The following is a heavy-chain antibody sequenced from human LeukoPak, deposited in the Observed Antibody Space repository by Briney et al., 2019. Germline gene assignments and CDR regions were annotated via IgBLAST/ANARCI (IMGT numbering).Heavy chain of an antibody. CDR1: GYTFSSYA. Sequence: LEASVKVSCKASGYTFSSYAMNWVRQAPGQGLEWMGWINTNTGNPTYAQGFTGRFVFSLDTSVSTAYLQISSLQAEDTAVYYRARSNNDGDYLGVGFDYWGQGTLVTVSS. CDR2: INTNTGNP. V-gene: IGHV7-4-1*02. D-gene: IGHD4-17*01. J-gene: IGHJ4*02. CDR3: ARSNNDGDYLGVGFDY.